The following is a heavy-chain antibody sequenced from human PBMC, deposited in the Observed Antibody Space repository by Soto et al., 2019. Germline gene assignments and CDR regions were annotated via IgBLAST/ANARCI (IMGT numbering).Heavy chain of an antibody. CDR3: ARLSYSGRWLVAH. CDR2: IYYSGST. Sequence: QLQLQESGPGLVKPSETLSLTCTVSGGSISSSSYYWGWIRQPPGKGLEWIGNIYYSGSTYYNPYLKSRGTISVDTSKNKFSLKLSSVTAADTAVYYCARLSYSGRWLVAHWGQGTLVTVSS. D-gene: IGHD6-13*01. J-gene: IGHJ4*02. V-gene: IGHV4-39*01. CDR1: GGSISSSSYY.